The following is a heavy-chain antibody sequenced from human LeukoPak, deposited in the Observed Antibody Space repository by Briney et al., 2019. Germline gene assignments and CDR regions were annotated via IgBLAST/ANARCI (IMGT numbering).Heavy chain of an antibody. D-gene: IGHD2-2*01. V-gene: IGHV3-48*03. CDR2: ISSNGSTI. CDR1: GFTFSSYE. J-gene: IGHJ4*02. CDR3: ARDPAPLGY. Sequence: GGSLRLSCAASGFTFSSYEMNWVRQAPGKGLEWVSYISSNGSTIYYADSVKGRFTISRNNAKNSLYLQMNSLRAEDTAVYYCARDPAPLGYWGQGTLVTVSS.